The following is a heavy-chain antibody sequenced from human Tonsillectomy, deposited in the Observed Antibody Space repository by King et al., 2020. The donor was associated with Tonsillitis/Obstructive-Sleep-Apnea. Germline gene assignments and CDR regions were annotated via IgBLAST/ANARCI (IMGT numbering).Heavy chain of an antibody. J-gene: IGHJ6*04. CDR2: IYYSGRT. D-gene: IGHD2-2*01. CDR3: AGHLAYQLPGV. Sequence: QLQESGPGLVKPSETLSLPCTVSGGSISSSSYYWGWIRQPPGKGLEWIGSIYYSGRTYYNPSLKSRVTISVDTSKNQFSLKLSSVTAADTAVYYCAGHLAYQLPGVWGKGTTVTVSS. V-gene: IGHV4-39*01. CDR1: GGSISSSSYY.